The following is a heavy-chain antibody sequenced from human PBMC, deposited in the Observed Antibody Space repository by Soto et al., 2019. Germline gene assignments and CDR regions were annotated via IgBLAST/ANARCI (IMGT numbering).Heavy chain of an antibody. J-gene: IGHJ5*02. Sequence: GGSLRLSCAASGFTFSSYAMSWVRQAPGKGLEWVSAISGSGGSTYYADSVKGRFTISRDNSKNTLYLQMNSLRAEDTAVYYCVKLSDIAALLTWFDPWGQGTLVTVSS. CDR2: ISGSGGST. V-gene: IGHV3-23*01. CDR3: VKLSDIAALLTWFDP. D-gene: IGHD6-6*01. CDR1: GFTFSSYA.